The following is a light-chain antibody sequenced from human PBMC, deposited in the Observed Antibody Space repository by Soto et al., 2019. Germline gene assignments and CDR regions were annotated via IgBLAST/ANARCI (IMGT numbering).Light chain of an antibody. Sequence: EIVLTQSPGTLSLSPGEIATLSCRASQSVSSNYLAWYQPKPVQTPRLLIYGASSTATGIPARFRGSGSGTDFNPSISGLEPDDFVVYYCQEYGSSPYTFGQGTKLEIK. CDR1: QSVSSNY. J-gene: IGKJ2*01. CDR3: QEYGSSPYT. V-gene: IGKV3-20*01. CDR2: GAS.